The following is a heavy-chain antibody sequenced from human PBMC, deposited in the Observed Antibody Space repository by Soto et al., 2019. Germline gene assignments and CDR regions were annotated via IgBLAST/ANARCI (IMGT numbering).Heavy chain of an antibody. Sequence: TSETLSLTCTVSGGSISSYYWAWIRQPPGKGLEWIGSIDYSGSTYYNPSLKSRVTISVDTSKNHFSLKLGSVTAADTALYYCSRRAPEGFDPWGQGTLVTVSS. J-gene: IGHJ5*02. CDR3: SRRAPEGFDP. V-gene: IGHV4-39*02. CDR1: GGSISSYY. CDR2: IDYSGST.